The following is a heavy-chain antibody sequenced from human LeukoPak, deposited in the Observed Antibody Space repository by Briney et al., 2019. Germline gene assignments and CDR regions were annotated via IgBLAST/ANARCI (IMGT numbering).Heavy chain of an antibody. J-gene: IGHJ5*02. CDR1: VGSINNYG. V-gene: IGHV1-69*15. CDR3: AIVPKTGMPAIT. Sequence: SVKVSCKTSVGSINNYGINWVRQAPGRGLEWMGMIIPLLTRPKYAKKFQGRVTITADESADTAYMEVSRLTSEDTAVFFCAIVPKTGMPAITWGPGTLVGVSS. D-gene: IGHD6-6*01. CDR2: IIPLLTRP.